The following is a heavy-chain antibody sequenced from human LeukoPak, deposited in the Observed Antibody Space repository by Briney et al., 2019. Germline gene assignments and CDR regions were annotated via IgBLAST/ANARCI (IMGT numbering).Heavy chain of an antibody. CDR2: VHGDGNNI. J-gene: IGHJ4*02. V-gene: IGHV3-74*01. CDR1: GFPFSSYA. Sequence: GGSLRLSCAASGFPFSSYAMYWVRQAPGKGLVWVSRVHGDGNNIGYADSVKGRFTIFRDNAKNTLYLQVNSLRPDDTAVYYCARARVGDPTDYWGQGTLVTVSS. D-gene: IGHD1-26*01. CDR3: ARARVGDPTDY.